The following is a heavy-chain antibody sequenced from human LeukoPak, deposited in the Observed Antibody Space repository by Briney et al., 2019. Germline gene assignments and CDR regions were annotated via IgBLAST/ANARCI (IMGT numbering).Heavy chain of an antibody. D-gene: IGHD6-19*01. Sequence: PGSSVKVSCKASGGTFSSYAISWVRQAPGQGHEWKGGIIPIFGTANYAQKFQGRVTITADKSTSTAYMELSSLRSEDTAVYYCARAVPEGYSSGWYGGAFDYWGQGTLVTVSS. CDR1: GGTFSSYA. CDR2: IIPIFGTA. V-gene: IGHV1-69*06. J-gene: IGHJ4*02. CDR3: ARAVPEGYSSGWYGGAFDY.